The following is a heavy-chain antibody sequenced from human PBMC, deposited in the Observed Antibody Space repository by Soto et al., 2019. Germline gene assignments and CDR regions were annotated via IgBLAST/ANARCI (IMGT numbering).Heavy chain of an antibody. V-gene: IGHV4-59*02. CDR1: GASVSRYY. CDR2: LYSSGST. J-gene: IGHJ4*02. D-gene: IGHD2-8*01. Sequence: PSETLSLTCTVSGASVSRYYVAWIRQSPGKGLEWIGFLYSSGSTNYNSSLKSRVTISVDTSKTQFSLRLSSATAADTAVYYCARRVSAYYDFWGQGTRVTVSS. CDR3: ARRVSAYYDF.